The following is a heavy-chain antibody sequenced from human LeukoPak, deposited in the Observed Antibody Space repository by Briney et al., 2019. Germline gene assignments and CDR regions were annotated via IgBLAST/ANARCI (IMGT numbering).Heavy chain of an antibody. V-gene: IGHV4-39*01. D-gene: IGHD2-2*01. CDR3: ARQLGYCSSTSCYADQVDY. CDR2: IYYSGST. Sequence: SETLSLTCTVSGGSISSSSYYWGWIRQPPGKGLEWIGSIYYSGSTYYNPSLKSRVTISVDTSKNQFSLKLSSVTAADTAVYYCARQLGYCSSTSCYADQVDYWGQGTLVTVS. CDR1: GGSISSSSYY. J-gene: IGHJ4*02.